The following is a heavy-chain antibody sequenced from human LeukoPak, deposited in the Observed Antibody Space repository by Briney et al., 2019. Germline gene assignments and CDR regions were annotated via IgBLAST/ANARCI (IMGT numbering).Heavy chain of an antibody. CDR2: IKQDGSEK. CDR3: AREGIAAAGTIYYYYYYYMDV. Sequence: GGSLRLSCAASGFTFSNYWMNWVRQAPGKGLEWVANIKQDGSEKYYVDSVKGRFTISRDNAKNSLYLQMNSLRAEDTAVYYCAREGIAAAGTIYYYYYYYMDVWGRGTTVTVSS. V-gene: IGHV3-7*01. D-gene: IGHD6-13*01. J-gene: IGHJ6*03. CDR1: GFTFSNYW.